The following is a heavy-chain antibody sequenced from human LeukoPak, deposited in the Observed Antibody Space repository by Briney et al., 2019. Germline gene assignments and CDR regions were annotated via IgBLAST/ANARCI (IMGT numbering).Heavy chain of an antibody. V-gene: IGHV4-34*01. J-gene: IGHJ5*02. CDR1: GGSFSGYY. Sequence: SETLSLTCAVYGGSFSGYYWSWIRQPPGKGLDWIGEINHSGSTNYNPSLKSRVTISVDTSKNQFSLKLSSVTAADTAVYYCARGHRINIVVVPAAVPPKGWFDPWGQGTLVTVSS. CDR2: INHSGST. CDR3: ARGHRINIVVVPAAVPPKGWFDP. D-gene: IGHD2-2*01.